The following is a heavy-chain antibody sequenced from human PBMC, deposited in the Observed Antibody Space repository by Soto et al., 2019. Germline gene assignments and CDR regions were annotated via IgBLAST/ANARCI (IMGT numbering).Heavy chain of an antibody. CDR3: ARSPRSSPYFDY. Sequence: GESLKISCQCSGYTFSNFWIGWVRQLPGKGLEWMGIIYPGDHETRYSPSFHGKVTIPADKSINTAYLQWNSLEASDTAFYFCARSPRSSPYFDYWGQGALVTVS. CDR2: IYPGDHET. J-gene: IGHJ4*02. V-gene: IGHV5-51*01. CDR1: GYTFSNFW. D-gene: IGHD6-13*01.